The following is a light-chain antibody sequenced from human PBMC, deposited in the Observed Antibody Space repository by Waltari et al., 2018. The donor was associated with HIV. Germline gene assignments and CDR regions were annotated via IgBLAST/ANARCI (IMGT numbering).Light chain of an antibody. CDR1: QSVTSN. Sequence: VMTQSPATLSVSPGERATLSCRASQSVTSNLAWYQLKPGQAPRLLMYGASTRATGIPARFSCSGSGTEFTLTISSLQSEDFAVYVCQQYDNWLSFGGGTKVEIK. V-gene: IGKV3-15*01. J-gene: IGKJ4*01. CDR2: GAS. CDR3: QQYDNWLS.